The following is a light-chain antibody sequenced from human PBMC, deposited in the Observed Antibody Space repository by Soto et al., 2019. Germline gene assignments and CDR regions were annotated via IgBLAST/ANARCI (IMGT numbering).Light chain of an antibody. J-gene: IGKJ5*01. V-gene: IGKV3-20*01. CDR1: QSFTSNY. CDR3: LQYGSSPIT. Sequence: ETVLTQSPGTLSLSPGERATLSFRASQSFTSNYLAWYQQKPGQAPRLLIYGASSRATGIPDRFSGSGSGTDFTLTISRLEPEDFAVYYCLQYGSSPITFGQGTRLEIK. CDR2: GAS.